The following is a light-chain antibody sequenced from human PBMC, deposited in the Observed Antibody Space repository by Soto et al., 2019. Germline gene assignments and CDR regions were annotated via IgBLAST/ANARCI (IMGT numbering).Light chain of an antibody. CDR3: ISYTSSSTVI. J-gene: IGLJ2*01. V-gene: IGLV2-14*01. CDR2: EVI. Sequence: QSVLTQPASVSGSPGQSITISCTGTTSDVGGYDYVSWYQQHPGKAPKLMIYEVINRPSGISIRFSGSKSGNTASLTISGLQAEDEADYYCISYTSSSTVIFGGGTKLTVL. CDR1: TSDVGGYDY.